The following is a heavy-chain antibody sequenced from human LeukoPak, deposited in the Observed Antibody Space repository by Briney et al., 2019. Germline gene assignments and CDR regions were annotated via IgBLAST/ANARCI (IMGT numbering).Heavy chain of an antibody. CDR1: GFTFSTYT. CDR3: ARDPFWELAVAGYFDY. Sequence: GGSLRLSCAASGFTFSTYTMHWVRQAPGKGLEWVAVISYDGSNKYYADSVKGRFTISRDNSKNTLYLQMNSLRAEDTAVYYCARDPFWELAVAGYFDYWGQGTLVTVSS. J-gene: IGHJ4*02. CDR2: ISYDGSNK. D-gene: IGHD6-19*01. V-gene: IGHV3-30-3*01.